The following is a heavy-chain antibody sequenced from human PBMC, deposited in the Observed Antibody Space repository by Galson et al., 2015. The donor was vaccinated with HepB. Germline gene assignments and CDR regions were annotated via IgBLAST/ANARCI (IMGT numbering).Heavy chain of an antibody. Sequence: SLRLSCAASGFTFGDYAMSWVRQAPGKGLEWVGFIRSKAYGGTTEYAASVKGRFTISRDDSKSIAYLQMNSLKTEDTAVYYCTRALLWFGEEGGYWGQGTLVTVSS. CDR3: TRALLWFGEEGGY. V-gene: IGHV3-49*04. CDR1: GFTFGDYA. D-gene: IGHD3-10*01. CDR2: IRSKAYGGTT. J-gene: IGHJ4*02.